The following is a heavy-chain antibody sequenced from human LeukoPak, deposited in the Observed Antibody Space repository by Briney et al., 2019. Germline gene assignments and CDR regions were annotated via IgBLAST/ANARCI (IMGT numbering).Heavy chain of an antibody. CDR1: GFTFSSYW. V-gene: IGHV3-7*01. CDR2: IKQDGSEK. Sequence: TGGSLRLSCAASGFTFSSYWMSWVRQAPGKGLEWVANIKQDGSEKYYVDSLKGRFTISRGNAKKSLYLQMSSLRAEDTAVYYCARGGILWFGELTDYWGQGTLVTVSS. CDR3: ARGGILWFGELTDY. D-gene: IGHD3-10*01. J-gene: IGHJ4*02.